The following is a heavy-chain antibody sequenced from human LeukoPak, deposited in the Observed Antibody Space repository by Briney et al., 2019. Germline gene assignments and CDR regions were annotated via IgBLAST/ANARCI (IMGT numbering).Heavy chain of an antibody. CDR3: ARDAIPGRTSHFDY. Sequence: GASVKVSCKASGYTFTSYAMHWVRQAPGQRLEWMGWINAGNGNTKYSQKFQGRVTITRDTSASTAYMELSSLRSEDTAVYYCARDAIPGRTSHFDYWGQGTLVTVSS. CDR1: GYTFTSYA. J-gene: IGHJ4*02. D-gene: IGHD1-20*01. V-gene: IGHV1-3*01. CDR2: INAGNGNT.